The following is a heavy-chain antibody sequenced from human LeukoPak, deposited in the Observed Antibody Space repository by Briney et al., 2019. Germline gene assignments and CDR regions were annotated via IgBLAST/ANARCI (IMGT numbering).Heavy chain of an antibody. Sequence: SETLSLTCTVSGGSISSYYWGWIRQPPGKGLEWIGSVYYGGGTFYSPSLNSRVTISVDTSKNQFSLRLSSVTAADTAVYYCAKYQTSTMNDYWGQGTLVTVSS. CDR1: GGSISSYY. CDR2: VYYGGGT. CDR3: AKYQTSTMNDY. J-gene: IGHJ4*02. V-gene: IGHV4-39*01. D-gene: IGHD2-2*01.